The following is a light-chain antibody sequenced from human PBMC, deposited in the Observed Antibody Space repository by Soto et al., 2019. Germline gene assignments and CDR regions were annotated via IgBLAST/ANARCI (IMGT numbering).Light chain of an antibody. V-gene: IGLV2-11*01. Sequence: QSALTQPRSVSGSPGPSVTISCTGTSSDVGGYNYVSWYQQHPGKAPKLMIYDVSKRPSGVPDRFSGSKSGNTASLTISGLQAEDEADYYCCSYAGSYTLVVFGGGTKVTVL. CDR1: SSDVGGYNY. J-gene: IGLJ2*01. CDR2: DVS. CDR3: CSYAGSYTLVV.